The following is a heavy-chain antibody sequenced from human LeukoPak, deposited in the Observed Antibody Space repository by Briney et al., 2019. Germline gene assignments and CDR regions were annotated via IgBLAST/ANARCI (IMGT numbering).Heavy chain of an antibody. CDR1: GFTFSDYY. Sequence: AGGSLRLSCAASGFTFSDYYMSWIRQAPGKGLEWVSYISSSGSTIYYADSVKGRFTISRDNAKNSLYLQMNSLRAEDTAVYYCARDFGAPPYSATRGYYMDVWGKGTTVTVSS. CDR3: ARDFGAPPYSATRGYYMDV. D-gene: IGHD1-26*01. J-gene: IGHJ6*03. V-gene: IGHV3-11*01. CDR2: ISSSGSTI.